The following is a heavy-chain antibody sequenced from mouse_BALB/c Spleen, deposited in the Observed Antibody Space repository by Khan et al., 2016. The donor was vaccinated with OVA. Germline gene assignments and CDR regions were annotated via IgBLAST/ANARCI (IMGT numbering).Heavy chain of an antibody. CDR2: ISYSGNT. Sequence: EVQLQESGPGLVKPSQSLSLICTVTGYSITSDYAWNWIRQFPRNKLEWMGFISYSGNTKYNPSLKSRISITRDTSKNQFFLQLNSVTTEDTATYYCARVYGGDFDYWGHGTTLTVSS. V-gene: IGHV3-2*02. CDR1: GYSITSDYA. J-gene: IGHJ2*01. CDR3: ARVYGGDFDY. D-gene: IGHD1-1*01.